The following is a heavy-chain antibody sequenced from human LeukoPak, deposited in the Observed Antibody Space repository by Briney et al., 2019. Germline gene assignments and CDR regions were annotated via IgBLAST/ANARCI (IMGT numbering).Heavy chain of an antibody. CDR2: ISSDGSII. J-gene: IGHJ4*02. CDR3: ARPAVAGLRAGGYDY. D-gene: IGHD6-19*01. CDR1: GFTFSSHY. Sequence: GGSLRLSCAASGFTFSSHYMTWVRQAPGRGLVWVSRISSDGSIINYADSVKGRFTISRDNAKNTLYLQMNSLRVEDTAVYYCARPAVAGLRAGGYDYWGQGTLVTVSS. V-gene: IGHV3-74*01.